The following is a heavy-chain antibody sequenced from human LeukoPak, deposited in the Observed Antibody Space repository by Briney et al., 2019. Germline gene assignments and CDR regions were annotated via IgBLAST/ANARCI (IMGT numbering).Heavy chain of an antibody. CDR2: ITGIGDNT. CDR3: AREGTSGWFRPPFDF. CDR1: GFTFSSYG. V-gene: IGHV3-23*01. D-gene: IGHD6-19*01. Sequence: GGSLRLSCAASGFTFSSYGMSWVRQAPGKGLEWVSAITGIGDNTNYADSVKGRFTISRDNTKNSLYLQMSNLTVEDTAIYYCAREGTSGWFRPPFDFWGQGTLVTVSS. J-gene: IGHJ4*02.